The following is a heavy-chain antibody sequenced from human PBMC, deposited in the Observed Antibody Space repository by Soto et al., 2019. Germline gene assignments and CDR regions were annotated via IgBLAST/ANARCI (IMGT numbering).Heavy chain of an antibody. CDR1: GGTFSSYA. J-gene: IGHJ4*02. D-gene: IGHD2-21*02. Sequence: QVQLVQSGAEVKKPGSSVKVSCTASGGTFSSYAISWVRQAPGQVLEWMGGIIPIFGTANYAQKFQGRVTITADKSTSTAYMELSSLSSEDTAVYYCARQIVVVTAIGIGPSYYFDYWGQGTLVTVS. CDR3: ARQIVVVTAIGIGPSYYFDY. CDR2: IIPIFGTA. V-gene: IGHV1-69*06.